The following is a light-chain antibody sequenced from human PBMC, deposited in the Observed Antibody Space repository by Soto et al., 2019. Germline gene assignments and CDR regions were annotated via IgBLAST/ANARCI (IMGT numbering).Light chain of an antibody. Sequence: DIQMTQSPSSLSASVGDRVTITCRVSQSISIYLNWYQQKPGKAPSLLIHVASSLQGGVSSRYSGSGSGTYFTLTISTLETEEFATYYWQQSYKSPHTFGQGTRLDI. V-gene: IGKV1-39*01. J-gene: IGKJ5*01. CDR1: QSISIY. CDR3: QQSYKSPHT. CDR2: VAS.